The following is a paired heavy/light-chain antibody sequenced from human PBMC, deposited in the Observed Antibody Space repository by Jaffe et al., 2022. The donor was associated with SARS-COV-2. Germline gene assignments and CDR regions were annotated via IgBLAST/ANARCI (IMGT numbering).Heavy chain of an antibody. CDR2: IFSNDEK. CDR1: GFSLRNARMG. Sequence: QVTLKESGPVLVKPTETLTLTCTVSGFSLRNARMGVSWIRQPPGKALEWLAHIFSNDEKSYSTSLKSRLTISKDTSKSQVVLTMTNMDPVDTATYYCARSEYYYDNPSLNMDVWGKGTTVTVSS. CDR3: ARSEYYYDNPSLNMDV. D-gene: IGHD3-22*01. V-gene: IGHV2-26*01. J-gene: IGHJ6*03.
Light chain of an antibody. V-gene: IGKV2-30*01. Sequence: DVVMTQSPLSLPVTLGQPASISCRSSQSLVYSDGNTYLNWFQQRPGQSPRRLIYKVSNRDSGVPDRFSGSGSGTDFTLKISRVEAEDVGVYYCMQGIYWPLTFGGGTKVEIK. J-gene: IGKJ4*01. CDR3: MQGIYWPLT. CDR1: QSLVYSDGNTY. CDR2: KVS.